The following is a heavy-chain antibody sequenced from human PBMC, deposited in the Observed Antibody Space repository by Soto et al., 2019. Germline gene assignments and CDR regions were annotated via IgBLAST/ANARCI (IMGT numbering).Heavy chain of an antibody. CDR2: INHSGNT. D-gene: IGHD3-10*01. CDR3: ARARFHAFDI. J-gene: IGHJ3*02. V-gene: IGHV4-34*01. CDR1: GGSFSGYY. Sequence: SETLSLTCAVYGGSFSGYYWSWIRQPPGKGLEWIREINHSGNTYYNPSLKSRVTISVDTSKNQFSLKLSSATAADTAVYYCARARFHAFDIWGQGTMVTVSS.